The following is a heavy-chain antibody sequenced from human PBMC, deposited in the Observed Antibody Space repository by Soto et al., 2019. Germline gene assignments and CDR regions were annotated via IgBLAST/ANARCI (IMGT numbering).Heavy chain of an antibody. J-gene: IGHJ5*02. V-gene: IGHV4-59*01. D-gene: IGHD3-3*01. CDR1: GGSISGYY. CDR2: IYYSGTT. CDR3: ARRRGYYSGWFDP. Sequence: QVQLQESGPGLVKPSESLSLTCTVSGGSISGYYWSWFRQPPGQGLEWIGYIYYSGTTYYNPSLNCHVTIAVETGKRQFSVKLTAVPAADSDVYYGARRRGYYSGWFDPWGQGTLVTVSS.